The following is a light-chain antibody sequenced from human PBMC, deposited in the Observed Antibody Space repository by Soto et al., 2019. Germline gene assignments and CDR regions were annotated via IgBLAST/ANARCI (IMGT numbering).Light chain of an antibody. J-gene: IGKJ3*01. V-gene: IGKV3-20*01. CDR3: QQYGGSPFT. Sequence: TQSPATLSLSPGERVTLSCRASQSVSSCLAWYQQKPGQAPRLLIYGASTGATGIPARFSGTGSGTEFVLTISRLETDDSAVYYCQQYGGSPFTFGAGTKVDNK. CDR2: GAS. CDR1: QSVSSC.